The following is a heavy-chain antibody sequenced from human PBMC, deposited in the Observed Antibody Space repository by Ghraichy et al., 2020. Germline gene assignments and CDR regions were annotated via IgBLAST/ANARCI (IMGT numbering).Heavy chain of an antibody. J-gene: IGHJ5*02. D-gene: IGHD2-15*01. CDR1: GYTFTGYY. CDR3: ARDELGCGGYCSYNWFDP. Sequence: ASVKVSCKASGYTFTGYYMHWVRQAPGQGLERMGWINPNSGGTNYAQKFQGRVTMTRDTSISTAYMELSRLRSDDTAVYYCARDELGCGGYCSYNWFDPWGQGTLVTGSS. V-gene: IGHV1-2*02. CDR2: INPNSGGT.